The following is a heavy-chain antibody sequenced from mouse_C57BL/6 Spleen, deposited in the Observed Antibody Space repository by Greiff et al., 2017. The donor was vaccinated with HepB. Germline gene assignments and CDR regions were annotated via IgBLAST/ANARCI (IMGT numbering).Heavy chain of an antibody. CDR2: ISYDGSN. V-gene: IGHV3-6*01. CDR1: GYSITSGYY. D-gene: IGHD2-4*01. CDR3: AREDYLY. J-gene: IGHJ4*01. Sequence: EVKLMESGPGLVKPSQSLSLTCSVTGYSITSGYYWNWIRQFPGNKLEWMGYISYDGSNNYNPSLKNRISITRDTSKNQFFLKLNSVTTEDTATYYCAREDYLYWGQGTSVTVSS.